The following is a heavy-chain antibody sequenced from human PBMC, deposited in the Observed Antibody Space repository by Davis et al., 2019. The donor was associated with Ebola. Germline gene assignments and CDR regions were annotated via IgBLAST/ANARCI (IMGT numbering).Heavy chain of an antibody. CDR3: ARDRGWLRRGPGGMDV. Sequence: MPGGSLRFSCTVSGGSISSGGYYWSWIRQHPGKGLEWIGYIYYSGSTNYNPSLKSRVTISVDTSKNQFSLKLSSVTAADTAVYYCARDRGWLRRGPGGMDVWGQGTTVTVSS. D-gene: IGHD5-12*01. V-gene: IGHV4-61*08. CDR1: GGSISSGGYY. CDR2: IYYSGST. J-gene: IGHJ6*02.